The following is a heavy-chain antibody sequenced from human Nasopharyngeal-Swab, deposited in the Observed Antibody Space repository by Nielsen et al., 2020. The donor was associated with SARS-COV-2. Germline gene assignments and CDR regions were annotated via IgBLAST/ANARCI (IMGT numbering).Heavy chain of an antibody. Sequence: WIRQPPGKGLEWVSVIYSGGSTYYADSVKGRFTISRDNSKNTLYLQMNSLRAEDTAVYYCARSSSLSASWNEELDYWGQGTLVTVSS. J-gene: IGHJ4*02. CDR2: IYSGGST. D-gene: IGHD1-1*01. CDR3: ARSSSLSASWNEELDY. V-gene: IGHV3-53*01.